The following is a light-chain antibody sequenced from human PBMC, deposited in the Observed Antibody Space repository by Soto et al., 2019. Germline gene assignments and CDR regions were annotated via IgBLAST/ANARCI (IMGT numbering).Light chain of an antibody. CDR3: EQSYSTLSIT. CDR2: AAL. CDR1: ESIARH. J-gene: IGKJ5*01. V-gene: IGKV1-39*01. Sequence: DIQMTQSPSSLSASVGDRVTITCRASESIARHLNWYQQKPGKAPKLLIYAALSLQNGVPSRFRGGGSVTHFTLTISNLQPEDFATYYCEQSYSTLSITFGQGTRLEIK.